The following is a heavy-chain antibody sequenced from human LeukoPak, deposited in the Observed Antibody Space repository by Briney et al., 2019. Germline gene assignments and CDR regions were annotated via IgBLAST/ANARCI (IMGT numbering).Heavy chain of an antibody. D-gene: IGHD5-24*01. J-gene: IGHJ4*02. V-gene: IGHV4-59*08. Sequence: SETLSHTRTLSGGSMSSSYGRWLRQPPGKGVEWVGYIYYSRITKYNPSLNSRVTISVDTSKNQFSLKLGSVTAADTAVYYCARGARAGYNLEPFDYWGQGTLVTVSS. CDR2: IYYSRIT. CDR1: GGSMSSSY. CDR3: ARGARAGYNLEPFDY.